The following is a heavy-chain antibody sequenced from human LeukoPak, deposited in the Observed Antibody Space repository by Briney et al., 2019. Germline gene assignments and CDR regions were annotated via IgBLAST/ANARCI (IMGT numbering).Heavy chain of an antibody. V-gene: IGHV3-43*01. CDR3: AKDRRYSSSWYEWYYFDY. CDR2: ISWDGGST. Sequence: PGGSLRLSCAASGFTFDDYTMHWVRQAPGKGLEWVSLISWDGGSTYYADFVKGRFTISRDNSKNSLYLQMNSLRTEDTALYYCAKDRRYSSSWYEWYYFDYWGQGTLVTVSS. D-gene: IGHD6-13*01. CDR1: GFTFDDYT. J-gene: IGHJ4*02.